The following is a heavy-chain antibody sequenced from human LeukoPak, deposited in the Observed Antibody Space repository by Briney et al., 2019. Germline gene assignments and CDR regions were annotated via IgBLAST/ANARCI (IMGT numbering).Heavy chain of an antibody. V-gene: IGHV1-24*01. D-gene: IGHD2/OR15-2a*01. J-gene: IGHJ4*02. CDR3: ARQGSYSNAIGMGY. CDR2: FDPEDGKI. CDR1: GYTLAELS. Sequence: ASVKVSCKVSGYTLAELSMHWVRQAPGKGLEWMGGFDPEDGKIIYAQKFQGRVTMTRDTSTSTLYMELSSLRSEDTAVYYCARQGSYSNAIGMGYWGQGTLVTVSS.